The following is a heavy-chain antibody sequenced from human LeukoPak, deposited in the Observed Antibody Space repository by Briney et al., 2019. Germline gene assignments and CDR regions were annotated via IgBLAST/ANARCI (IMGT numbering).Heavy chain of an antibody. J-gene: IGHJ4*02. Sequence: GGSLRLSCAASGFTFSRYWMHWVRQAPGKGLVWVSRINTDGSSTNYADSVKGRSTISRDNTKNTLYLQMNSLRAEDTAMYYCARDHGYSYDSWGQGTLVTVSS. D-gene: IGHD5-18*01. CDR3: ARDHGYSYDS. V-gene: IGHV3-74*01. CDR1: GFTFSRYW. CDR2: INTDGSST.